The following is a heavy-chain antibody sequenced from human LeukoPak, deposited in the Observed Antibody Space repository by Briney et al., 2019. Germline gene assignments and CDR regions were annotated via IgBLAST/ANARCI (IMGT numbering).Heavy chain of an antibody. D-gene: IGHD4-23*01. J-gene: IGHJ3*02. V-gene: IGHV3-74*01. Sequence: GGSLRLSCAASGFTFSSYWMHWVRQAPGKGLVWVSRIYSDGRTATYADSVKGRFTVSRDSSKNTLFLHMNSLRAEDTALYYCAKSPTVDAAFDIWGQGTMVTVSS. CDR1: GFTFSSYW. CDR2: IYSDGRTA. CDR3: AKSPTVDAAFDI.